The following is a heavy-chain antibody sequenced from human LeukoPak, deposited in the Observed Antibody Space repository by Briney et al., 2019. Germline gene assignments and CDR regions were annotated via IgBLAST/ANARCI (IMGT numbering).Heavy chain of an antibody. CDR2: ISTSGSAM. CDR1: GFTFSRYT. V-gene: IGHV3-48*02. Sequence: GGSLRLSCAASGFTFSRYTMNWVRQAPGKGLEWVSHISTSGSAMYYADSVKGRFTISRDNAKDSLYMQMNSLRDEDTAVYYCASSGSYRFDYWGQGTLVTVSS. D-gene: IGHD1-26*01. CDR3: ASSGSYRFDY. J-gene: IGHJ4*02.